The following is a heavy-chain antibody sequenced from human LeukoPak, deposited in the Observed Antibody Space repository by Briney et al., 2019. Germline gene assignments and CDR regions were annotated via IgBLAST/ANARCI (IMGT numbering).Heavy chain of an antibody. V-gene: IGHV3-7*01. Sequence: PGGSLRLSCEVTGFTLSSYWMSWVRQAPGKWLEWVANIKQDGTETHYGDSVKGRFTISRDNAKNSLYLQLNSLRGEDTAVYYCARNTDRDAYMASWGQGTLVTVSS. J-gene: IGHJ5*02. D-gene: IGHD5-24*01. CDR1: GFTLSSYW. CDR2: IKQDGTET. CDR3: ARNTDRDAYMAS.